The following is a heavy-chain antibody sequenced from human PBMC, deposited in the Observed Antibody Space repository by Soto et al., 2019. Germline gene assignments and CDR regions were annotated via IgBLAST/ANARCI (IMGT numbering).Heavy chain of an antibody. J-gene: IGHJ4*02. CDR2: ISYDGSNK. V-gene: IGHV3-30-3*01. Sequence: TGGSLRLSCAASGFTFSSYAMHWVRQDPGKGLEWVAVISYDGSNKYYADSVKGRFTISRDNSKNTLYLQMNSLRAEDTAVYYCARAHPSYYYDSSGFDYWGQGTLVTVSS. CDR3: ARAHPSYYYDSSGFDY. D-gene: IGHD3-22*01. CDR1: GFTFSSYA.